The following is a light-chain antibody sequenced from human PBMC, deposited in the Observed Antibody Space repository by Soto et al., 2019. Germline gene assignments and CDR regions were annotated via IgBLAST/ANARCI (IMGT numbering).Light chain of an antibody. CDR2: GAS. Sequence: EIVMTQSPATLSVSPGERATLSCRASQSVSSNLAWYQQKPGQAPRLLIYGASTRATGIPARFSGSGSRTEFTLTISSLQSEDFTVYYCPQYNNWPRTFGQGTRWISN. V-gene: IGKV3-15*01. CDR1: QSVSSN. CDR3: PQYNNWPRT. J-gene: IGKJ2*01.